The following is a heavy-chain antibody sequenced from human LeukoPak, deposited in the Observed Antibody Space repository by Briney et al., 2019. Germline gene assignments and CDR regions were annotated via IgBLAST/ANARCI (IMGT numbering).Heavy chain of an antibody. CDR3: TRERRGSYYAFES. J-gene: IGHJ4*02. Sequence: PGRSLTLSCAASGFSVSDYSISWISQSPGKGPEWISYVMSGRGSTNYADSVKGRFTISRDNAKNSVALQLDGLRADGTAVYFCTRERRGSYYAFESWGQGTLVTVSS. CDR1: GFSVSDYS. D-gene: IGHD3-16*01. CDR2: VMSGRGST. V-gene: IGHV3-11*05.